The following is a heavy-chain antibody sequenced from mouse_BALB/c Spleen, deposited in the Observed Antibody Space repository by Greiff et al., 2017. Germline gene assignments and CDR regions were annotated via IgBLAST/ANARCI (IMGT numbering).Heavy chain of an antibody. D-gene: IGHD1-1*01. CDR2: INPSSGYT. J-gene: IGHJ3*01. CDR1: GYTFTSYT. CDR3: ARSDYYGSSYVTWFAY. Sequence: VQLQQSAAELARPGASVKMSCKASGYTFTSYTMHWVKQRPGQGLEWIGYINPSSGYTEYNQKFKDKTTLTADKSSSTAYMQLSSLTSEDSAVYYCARSDYYGSSYVTWFAYWGQGTLVTVSA. V-gene: IGHV1-4*02.